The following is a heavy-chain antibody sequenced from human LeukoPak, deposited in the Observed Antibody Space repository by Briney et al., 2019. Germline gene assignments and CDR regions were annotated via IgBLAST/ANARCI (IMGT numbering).Heavy chain of an antibody. J-gene: IGHJ3*02. CDR1: GFTFSSYS. CDR2: ISSSSSTI. D-gene: IGHD3-22*01. Sequence: GGSLRLSCAASGFTFSSYSMNWVRQAPGKGLEWVSYISSSSSTIYYADSVKGRFTISRDNAKNSLYLQMNSLRAEDTAVYYCASPYYYDSSGYYPRPFDIWGQGTMVTVSS. CDR3: ASPYYYDSSGYYPRPFDI. V-gene: IGHV3-48*04.